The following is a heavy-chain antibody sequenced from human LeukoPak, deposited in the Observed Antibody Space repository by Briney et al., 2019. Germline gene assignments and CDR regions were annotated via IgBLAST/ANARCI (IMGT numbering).Heavy chain of an antibody. CDR1: GFTFSSYE. Sequence: GGSLRLSCAASGFTFSSYETNCVRQAPGKGLEWVSYISSSGSTIYYADSVKGRFTISRDNAKNSLYLQMNSLRAEDTAVYYCAGSLDVLLWFGEFYPDAFDIWGQGTMVTVSS. D-gene: IGHD3-10*01. V-gene: IGHV3-48*03. CDR2: ISSSGSTI. J-gene: IGHJ3*02. CDR3: AGSLDVLLWFGEFYPDAFDI.